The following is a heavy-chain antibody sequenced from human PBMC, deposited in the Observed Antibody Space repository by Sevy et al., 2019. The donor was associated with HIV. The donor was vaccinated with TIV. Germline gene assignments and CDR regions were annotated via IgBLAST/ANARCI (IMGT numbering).Heavy chain of an antibody. V-gene: IGHV4-39*01. CDR3: ARHGVDIVATSHCSGGSCYLGDYYYYGMDV. CDR1: GGSISSSSYY. J-gene: IGHJ6*02. D-gene: IGHD2-15*01. CDR2: IYYSGST. Sequence: SETLSLTCTVSGGSISSSSYYWGWIRQPPGKGLEWIGSIYYSGSTYYNPSLKSRVTISVDTSKNQFSLKLSSVTAAETAVYYCARHGVDIVATSHCSGGSCYLGDYYYYGMDVWGQGTTVTVSS.